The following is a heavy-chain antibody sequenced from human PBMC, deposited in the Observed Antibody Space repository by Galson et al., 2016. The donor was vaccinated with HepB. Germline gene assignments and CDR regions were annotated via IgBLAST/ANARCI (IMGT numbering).Heavy chain of an antibody. CDR2: ISSSSSYI. V-gene: IGHV3-21*01. D-gene: IGHD3-16*01. Sequence: SLRLSCAASGFTFSSYSMNWVRQAPGKGLEWVSSISSSSSYIYYADSVKGRFTISRDNAKNSLYLQMNSLRAEDTAVYYCARGSRYYDYVWGSSQRPRAEIDYGGQGTLVTVSS. CDR1: GFTFSSYS. J-gene: IGHJ4*02. CDR3: ARGSRYYDYVWGSSQRPRAEIDY.